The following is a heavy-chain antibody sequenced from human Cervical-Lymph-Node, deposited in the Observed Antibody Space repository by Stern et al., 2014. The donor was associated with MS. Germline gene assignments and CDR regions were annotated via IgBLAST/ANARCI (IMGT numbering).Heavy chain of an antibody. D-gene: IGHD5-18*01. J-gene: IGHJ4*02. V-gene: IGHV1-8*02. CDR3: AREQWSTGTHFDS. CDR2: MKTNTGAT. CDR1: GYTFTSHD. Sequence: QMQLVQSGAEVKKPGASVKVSCKASGYTFTSHDVNWVRQATGQGPEWLGWMKTNTGATGYAQKFQGRVTMTRDTSTNTAYMELSSLTSEDTAVYYCAREQWSTGTHFDSWGQGTLVTVSS.